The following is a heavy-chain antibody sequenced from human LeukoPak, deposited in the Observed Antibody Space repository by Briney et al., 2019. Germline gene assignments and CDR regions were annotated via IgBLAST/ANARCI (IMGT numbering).Heavy chain of an antibody. D-gene: IGHD3-10*01. J-gene: IGHJ4*02. CDR1: GFTFSSYA. V-gene: IGHV3-23*01. CDR2: ISGSGGSK. CDR3: AKGALLLWFGDXYYXXX. Sequence: GGSLRLSCAASGFTFSSYAMSWVRQAPGKGLEWVSAISGSGGSKYYADSVKGRFTISRDNSKNTLYLQMNSLRAGDTAVCYCAKGALLLWFGDXYYXXXWGQGTLVTVSS.